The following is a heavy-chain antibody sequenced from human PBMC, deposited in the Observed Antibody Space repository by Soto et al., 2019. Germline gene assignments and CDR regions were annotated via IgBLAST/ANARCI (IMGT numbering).Heavy chain of an antibody. J-gene: IGHJ6*02. D-gene: IGHD6-13*01. CDR1: GFTFTSSA. CDR3: ARLVWAAGNYGMDV. CDR2: IVVGSGNT. V-gene: IGHV1-58*02. Sequence: ASVKVSCKASGFTFTSSAMQWVRQARGQRLEWIGWIVVGSGNTNYAQKFQERVTITRDMSTSTAYMELSSLRSEDTAVYYCARLVWAAGNYGMDVWGQGTTVTGSS.